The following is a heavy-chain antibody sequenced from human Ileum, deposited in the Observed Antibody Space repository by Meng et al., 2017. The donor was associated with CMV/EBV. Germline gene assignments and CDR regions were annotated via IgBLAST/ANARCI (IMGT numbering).Heavy chain of an antibody. CDR3: ARGPSRTATTHWFDP. Sequence: ASAMVFCKASGYTISAYYIHWVRHAPGEGLVGLGWINPNSGGTNYAQKFQGRVTMTRDTSISTAYMELSSLRSDDTAVYYCARGPSRTATTHWFDPWGQGTLVTVSS. V-gene: IGHV1-2*02. D-gene: IGHD5-18*01. CDR2: INPNSGGT. CDR1: GYTISAYY. J-gene: IGHJ5*02.